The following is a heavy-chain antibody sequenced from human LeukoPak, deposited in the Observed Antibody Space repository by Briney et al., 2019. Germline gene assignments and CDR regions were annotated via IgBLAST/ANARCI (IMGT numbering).Heavy chain of an antibody. CDR1: GGSISSYY. Sequence: SETLSLTCTVPGGSISSYYWSWLRQPPGKGLQWIADIYYSGSTNYNTSLKRRVTISVDPSKNQFSLKLSSGTAADTAVYYCARGTYCYDSSGYYYFDYWGQGTLVTVSS. J-gene: IGHJ4*02. V-gene: IGHV4-59*01. D-gene: IGHD3-22*01. CDR3: ARGTYCYDSSGYYYFDY. CDR2: IYYSGST.